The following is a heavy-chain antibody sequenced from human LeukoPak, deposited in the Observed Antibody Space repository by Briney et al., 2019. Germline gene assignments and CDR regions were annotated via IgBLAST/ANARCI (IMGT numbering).Heavy chain of an antibody. V-gene: IGHV3-9*01. Sequence: GGSLRLSCAASGFTFSSYAMSWVRQAPGKGLEWVSGISWNSGSIGYADSVKGRFTISRDNAKNSLYLQMNSLRAEDTALYYCAKDIGYYYTAYFDYWGQGTLVTVSS. D-gene: IGHD5-12*01. CDR1: GFTFSSYA. CDR3: AKDIGYYYTAYFDY. CDR2: ISWNSGSI. J-gene: IGHJ4*02.